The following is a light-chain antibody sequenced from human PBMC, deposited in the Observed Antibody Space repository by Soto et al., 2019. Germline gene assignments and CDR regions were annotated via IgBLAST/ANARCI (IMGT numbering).Light chain of an antibody. CDR1: SSDVGGYDY. V-gene: IGLV2-14*01. CDR3: SSYTSSSTYV. CDR2: EVS. Sequence: QSVLTQPASVSWSPGQSITISCTGTSSDVGGYDYVSWYQQHPGKAPKLMIYEVSNRPSGVSNRFSGSKSGSTASLTISGLQAEDEADYYCSSYTSSSTYVFGTGTKVTVL. J-gene: IGLJ1*01.